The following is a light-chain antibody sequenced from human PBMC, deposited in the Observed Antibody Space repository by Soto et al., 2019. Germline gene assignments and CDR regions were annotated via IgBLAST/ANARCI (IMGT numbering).Light chain of an antibody. Sequence: QSALTQPASVSGSPGQSITISCIGTSSDVGGYNYVTWYQQYPGKAPKLMIYDVSNRPSGVSNRFSGSKSGNTASLTISGLQAEDEADYYCRSYTSSNTVVFGGGTKVTVL. CDR3: RSYTSSNTVV. V-gene: IGLV2-14*01. CDR2: DVS. J-gene: IGLJ2*01. CDR1: SSDVGGYNY.